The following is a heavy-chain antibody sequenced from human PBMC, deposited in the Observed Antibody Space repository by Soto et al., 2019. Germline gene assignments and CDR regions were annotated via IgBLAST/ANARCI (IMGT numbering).Heavy chain of an antibody. Sequence: QVQLVQSGAEVKKPGSSVKVSCKASGGTFSSYVISWVRQAPGQGLEWMGGIIVIFGTANYAQKFQGRVTITADECASTAYMELSSLRSEDTAVYYCASNTGRYNCMDVCGQGATVTVSS. CDR1: GGTFSSYV. CDR3: ASNTGRYNCMDV. CDR2: IIVIFGTA. V-gene: IGHV1-69*01. J-gene: IGHJ6*02. D-gene: IGHD1-26*01.